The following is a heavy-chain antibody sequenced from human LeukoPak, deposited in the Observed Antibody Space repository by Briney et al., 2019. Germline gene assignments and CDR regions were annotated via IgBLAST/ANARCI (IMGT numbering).Heavy chain of an antibody. CDR3: VRRNRYDFEY. D-gene: IGHD1-14*01. CDR2: IYPDDSDI. CDR1: GYTFTIYW. Sequence: RESLKISCMGSGYTFTIYWIGWVRQMPGKGLEWMALIYPDDSDIRYSPSFQGHVPNSADKAMNTAYLQWSSLQASDTAMYYCVRRNRYDFEYWGQGSLVTVSS. J-gene: IGHJ4*02. V-gene: IGHV5-51*01.